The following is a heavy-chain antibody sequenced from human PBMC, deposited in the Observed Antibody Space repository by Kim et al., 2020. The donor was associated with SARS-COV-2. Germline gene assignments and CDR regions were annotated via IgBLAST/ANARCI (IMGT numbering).Heavy chain of an antibody. CDR3: AKSIVGAMRGLDV. Sequence: GGSLRLSCEASGFTFSTYAMSWVRQAPGKGLEWVATISDSGGNTYHADSVKGRFTISRDNSKNTLYLQMNSLRAEDTAVYYCAKSIVGAMRGLDVWGLGTTVTVS. CDR1: GFTFSTYA. V-gene: IGHV3-23*01. J-gene: IGHJ6*02. CDR2: ISDSGGNT. D-gene: IGHD1-26*01.